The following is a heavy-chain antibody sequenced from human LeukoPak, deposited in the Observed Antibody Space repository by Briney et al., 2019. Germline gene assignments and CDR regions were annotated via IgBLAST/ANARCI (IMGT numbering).Heavy chain of an antibody. J-gene: IGHJ4*02. D-gene: IGHD3-22*01. CDR3: VRDNGLNYEGYDY. CDR1: GFTFSSYA. V-gene: IGHV3-30-3*01. CDR2: ISYDGSNK. Sequence: GGSLRLSCAASGFTFSSYAMHWVRQAPGKGLEWVAVISYDGSNKYYADSVKGRFTISRDNSKNTLYLQMNSLRAEDTAVYYCVRDNGLNYEGYDYWGQGTLVTVSS.